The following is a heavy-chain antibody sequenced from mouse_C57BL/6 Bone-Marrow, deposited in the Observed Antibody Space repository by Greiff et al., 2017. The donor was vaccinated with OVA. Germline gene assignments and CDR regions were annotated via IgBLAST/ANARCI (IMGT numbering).Heavy chain of an antibody. D-gene: IGHD2-1*01. V-gene: IGHV1-81*01. CDR1: GYTFTSYG. J-gene: IGHJ2*01. CDR2: IYPRSGNT. Sequence: VHLVESGAELARPGASVKLSCKASGYTFTSYGISWVKQRTGQGLEWIGEIYPRSGNTYYNEKFKGKATLTADKSSSTAYMELRSLTSEDSAVYFCARRGTIYYGNPFDYWGQGTTLTVSS. CDR3: ARRGTIYYGNPFDY.